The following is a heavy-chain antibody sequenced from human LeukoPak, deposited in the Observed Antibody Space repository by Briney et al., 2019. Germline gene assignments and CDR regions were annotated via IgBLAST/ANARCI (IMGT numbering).Heavy chain of an antibody. CDR3: ARNIVVVVAATPGRLERRPDAFDI. J-gene: IGHJ3*02. Sequence: SETLSLTCTVSGGSISSGDYYWSWIRQPPGKGLEWIGYIYYSGSTYYNPSLKSRVTISVDTSKNQFSLKLSSVTAADTAVYYCARNIVVVVAATPGRLERRPDAFDIWGQGTMVTVSS. V-gene: IGHV4-30-4*08. CDR1: GGSISSGDYY. D-gene: IGHD2-15*01. CDR2: IYYSGST.